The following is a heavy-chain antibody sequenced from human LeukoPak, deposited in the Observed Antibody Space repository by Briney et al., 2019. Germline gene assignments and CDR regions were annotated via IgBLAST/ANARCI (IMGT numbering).Heavy chain of an antibody. CDR2: IKQDGSEK. CDR1: GLTFRGYW. V-gene: IGHV3-7*04. Sequence: PGGSLRLSCAASGLTFRGYWMSWVRQAPGKGLEWVAHIKQDGSEKYYVDSVKGRFSISRDSAKSSLYLQMNSLRTDDTAVYYCARIYDSSGYDDALDIWGQGTMVTVSS. J-gene: IGHJ3*02. CDR3: ARIYDSSGYDDALDI. D-gene: IGHD3-22*01.